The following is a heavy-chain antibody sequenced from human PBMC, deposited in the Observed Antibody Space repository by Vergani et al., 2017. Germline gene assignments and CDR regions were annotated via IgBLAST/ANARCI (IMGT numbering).Heavy chain of an antibody. J-gene: IGHJ4*02. CDR1: GASMSSVGYY. CDR3: ARGSIAAGYSGPDS. D-gene: IGHD6-13*01. V-gene: IGHV4-61*02. Sequence: QVQLQESGPGLVKPSQTLSLTCTVSGASMSSVGYYWTWLRQSAGKRLEWLGDILGSGTANYHPSFQGRVSMSVATSKNQFSRTLSSVNATDTAVYYCARGSIAAGYSGPDSWGQGTRVTVSS. CDR2: ILGSGTA.